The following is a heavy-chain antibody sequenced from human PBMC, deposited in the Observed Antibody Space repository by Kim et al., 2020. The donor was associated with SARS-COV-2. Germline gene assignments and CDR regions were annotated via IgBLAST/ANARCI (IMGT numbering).Heavy chain of an antibody. V-gene: IGHV3-21*01. CDR2: ISSSSSNI. CDR3: AREGGGSTWEWENDFDP. J-gene: IGHJ5*02. CDR1: GFSFRSDS. Sequence: GGSLRLSCAASGFSFRSDSMSWIRQAPGKGLEWVSSISSSSSNISYANSVKGRFTISRDNDKNSLYLQMDSLRADDTAVYYCAREGGGSTWEWENDFDPWGQGTPVTVSS. D-gene: IGHD6-13*01.